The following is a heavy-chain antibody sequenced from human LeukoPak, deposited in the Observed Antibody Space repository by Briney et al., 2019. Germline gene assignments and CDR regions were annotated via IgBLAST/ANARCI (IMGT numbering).Heavy chain of an antibody. CDR3: ARGAHWFGELLPFDY. J-gene: IGHJ4*02. V-gene: IGHV4-31*03. D-gene: IGHD3-10*01. CDR1: GGSISSGGYY. Sequence: SETLSLTCTVSGGSISSGGYYWSWIRQHPGKGLEWIGYIYYSGSTYYNPSLKSRVTISVDTSKNQFSLKLSSVTAADTAVYYCARGAHWFGELLPFDYWGQGTLVTVSS. CDR2: IYYSGST.